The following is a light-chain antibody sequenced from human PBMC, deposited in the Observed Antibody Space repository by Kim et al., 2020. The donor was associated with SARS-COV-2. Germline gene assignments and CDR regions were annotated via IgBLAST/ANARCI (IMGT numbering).Light chain of an antibody. CDR2: DAS. CDR1: QSVSSY. J-gene: IGKJ1*01. CDR3: QQRSNWWT. Sequence: PGERATLSCRASQSVSSYLAWYQQKPGQAPRLLIYDASNRATGIPARFSGSGSGTDFTLTISSLEPEEFAVYYCQQRSNWWTFGQGTKVDIK. V-gene: IGKV3-11*01.